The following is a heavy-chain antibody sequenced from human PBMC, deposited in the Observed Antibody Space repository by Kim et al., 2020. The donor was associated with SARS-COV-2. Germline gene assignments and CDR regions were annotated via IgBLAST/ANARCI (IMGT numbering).Heavy chain of an antibody. V-gene: IGHV4-34*01. D-gene: IGHD3-10*01. J-gene: IGHJ4*02. Sequence: SRVTISVDTSKNQFSLKLSSVTAADTAVYYCARGPLSMVRGAPRSQIFDYWGQGTLVTVSS. CDR3: ARGPLSMVRGAPRSQIFDY.